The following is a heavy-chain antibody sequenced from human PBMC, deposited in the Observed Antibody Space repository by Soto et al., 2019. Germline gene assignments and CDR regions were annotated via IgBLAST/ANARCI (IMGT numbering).Heavy chain of an antibody. D-gene: IGHD3-10*01. J-gene: IGHJ3*02. Sequence: SETLSLTCAVYGGSFSGYYWSWIRQPPGKGLEWIGEINHSGSTNYNPSLKSRVTISVDTSKNQFSLKLSSVTAADTAVYYCARRRHGYAFDIWGQGTMVTVSS. V-gene: IGHV4-34*01. CDR3: ARRRHGYAFDI. CDR2: INHSGST. CDR1: GGSFSGYY.